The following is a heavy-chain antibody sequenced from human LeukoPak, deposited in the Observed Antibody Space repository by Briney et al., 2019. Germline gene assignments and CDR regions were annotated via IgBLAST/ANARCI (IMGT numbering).Heavy chain of an antibody. CDR1: GFTFSSYS. D-gene: IGHD1-26*01. CDR2: ISRRSESI. V-gene: IGHV3-21*06. CDR3: AVVGALYYFDY. J-gene: IGHJ4*02. Sequence: AGSLRLSCAASGFTFSSYSMNWDRQVPGKGLEWVSSISRRSESISYADSVKGRFTISRDNAKSSLYLQMNSLRAEDTAVYYCAVVGALYYFDYWGQGTLVTVSS.